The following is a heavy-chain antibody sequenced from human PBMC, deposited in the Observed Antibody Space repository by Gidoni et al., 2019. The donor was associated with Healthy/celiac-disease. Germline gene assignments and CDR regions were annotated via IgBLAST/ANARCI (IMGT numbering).Heavy chain of an antibody. Sequence: QVQLVESGGAVVQPGRSLGPSCPASGSTFSSDCMHWVRQAPGKGLEWVAVIWYDGSNKYYADSGKGRFTIARDNSKNTLYLQMNSLRAEDTAVYYCARESRYSGYEEFDYWGQGTLVTVSS. V-gene: IGHV3-33*01. CDR3: ARESRYSGYEEFDY. J-gene: IGHJ4*02. CDR2: IWYDGSNK. CDR1: GSTFSSDC. D-gene: IGHD5-12*01.